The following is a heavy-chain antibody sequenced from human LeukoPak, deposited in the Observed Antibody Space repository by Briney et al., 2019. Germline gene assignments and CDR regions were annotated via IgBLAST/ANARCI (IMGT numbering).Heavy chain of an antibody. CDR2: ISSSSSYI. J-gene: IGHJ4*02. D-gene: IGHD4-11*01. Sequence: FSGCYWSWIRQPPGKGLEWVSSISSSSSYIYYADSVKGRFTISRDNTKNSLYLQMNSLRAEDTAVYYCASDSPYSTAGYWGPGTLVTVSS. CDR3: ASDSPYSTAGY. CDR1: FSGCY. V-gene: IGHV3-11*06.